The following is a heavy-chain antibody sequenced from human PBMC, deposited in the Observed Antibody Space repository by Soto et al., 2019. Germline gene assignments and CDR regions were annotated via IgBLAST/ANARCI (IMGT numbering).Heavy chain of an antibody. CDR1: GYTFTGYY. CDR3: ARDSGVGYDSSGYCPVYYYGMDV. D-gene: IGHD3-22*01. Sequence: ASVKVSCKASGYTFTGYYMHWVRQAPGQGLEWMGWINPNSGGTNYAQKFQGWVTMTRDTSISTAYMELSRLRSDDTAVYYCARDSGVGYDSSGYCPVYYYGMDVWGQGTTVTVS. V-gene: IGHV1-2*04. CDR2: INPNSGGT. J-gene: IGHJ6*02.